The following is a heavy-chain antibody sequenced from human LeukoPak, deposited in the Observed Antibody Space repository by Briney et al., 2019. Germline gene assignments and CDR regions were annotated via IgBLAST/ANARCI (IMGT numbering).Heavy chain of an antibody. CDR3: ARDRWGYYYGMDV. Sequence: SETLSLTCTVSGGSINNYYWAWIRQSPGKGLEWIGYIYYSGSTYYNPSLKSRVTISVDTSKNQFSLKLGSVTAADTAVYYCARDRWGYYYGMDVWGQGTTVTVSS. J-gene: IGHJ6*02. D-gene: IGHD3-16*01. CDR1: GGSINNYY. V-gene: IGHV4-59*12. CDR2: IYYSGST.